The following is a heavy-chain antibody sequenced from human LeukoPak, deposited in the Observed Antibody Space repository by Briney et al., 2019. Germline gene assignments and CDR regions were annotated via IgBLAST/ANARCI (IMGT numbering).Heavy chain of an antibody. D-gene: IGHD7-27*01. J-gene: IGHJ4*02. Sequence: SETLSLTCTVSGGSISSGPYYWGWIRQPPGKGLEWIGNIYYGENTYYNPSLKSRVTISIDTSKNQFSLKLISVTAADTAVYYCASRKLGNDYWGQGTLVTVSS. CDR3: ASRKLGNDY. CDR1: GGSISSGPYY. CDR2: IYYGENT. V-gene: IGHV4-39*07.